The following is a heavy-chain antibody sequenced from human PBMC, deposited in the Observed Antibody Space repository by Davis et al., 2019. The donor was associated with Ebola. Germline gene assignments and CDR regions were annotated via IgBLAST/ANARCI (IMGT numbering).Heavy chain of an antibody. V-gene: IGHV4-34*01. J-gene: IGHJ5*02. CDR1: GWSFSDAF. CDR2: LTPSGST. CDR3: ATTTKTSVSDSGLGNNYFDP. Sequence: SETLSLTCAAYGWSFSDAFCSWLRQPPGEGIDRLGDLTPSGSTNYIPSLKSRVTISLDTPNNQFSLKLSSVTAADTAVYYCATTTKTSVSDSGLGNNYFDPWGQGTRVTVSS. D-gene: IGHD1-7*01.